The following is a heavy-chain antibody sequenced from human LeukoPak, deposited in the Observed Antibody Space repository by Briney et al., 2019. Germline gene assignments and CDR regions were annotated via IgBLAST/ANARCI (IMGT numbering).Heavy chain of an antibody. V-gene: IGHV3-53*01. CDR2: IHSGGNK. D-gene: IGHD3-9*01. J-gene: IGHJ4*02. Sequence: GGSLRLSCAASGFTVSSSYMSWVRQAPGKGLEGVSIIHSGGNKYYADSVKGRFTISRDNSKNTMSLQMNSLRAEDTAVYYCVSHSDTLTSYSFDYWGQGTLVTVSS. CDR1: GFTVSSSY. CDR3: VSHSDTLTSYSFDY.